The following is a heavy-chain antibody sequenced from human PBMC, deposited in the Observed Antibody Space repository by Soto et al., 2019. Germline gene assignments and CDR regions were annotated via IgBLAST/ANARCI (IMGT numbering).Heavy chain of an antibody. CDR2: IFSNDEK. CDR1: GFSLSNARMG. J-gene: IGHJ6*02. V-gene: IGHV2-26*01. Sequence: SGPTLVNPTETLTLTCTVSGFSLSNARMGVSWIRQPPGKALEWLAHIFSNDEKSYSTSLKSRLTISKDTSKSQVVLTMTNMDPVDTATYYYARIQETAARVVYYYGMDVWGQGTTVTVSS. CDR3: ARIQETAARVVYYYGMDV. D-gene: IGHD6-6*01.